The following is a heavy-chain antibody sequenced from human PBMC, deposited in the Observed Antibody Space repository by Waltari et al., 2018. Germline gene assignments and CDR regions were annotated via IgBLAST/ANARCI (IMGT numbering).Heavy chain of an antibody. D-gene: IGHD6-19*01. CDR2: INPFGGNK. J-gene: IGHJ3*01. CDR1: GYTFTSYY. CDR3: ARGGYSSVSDAFNV. Sequence: QVQLVQSGAEVKKPGASVKVYCKASGYTFTSYYMHWVRQAPGQGLEWMRKINPFGGNKIYTQKFQGRVTMNRDMSTSTVYMELSSLRSEDTAVYYCARGGYSSVSDAFNVWGQGIMVTVSS. V-gene: IGHV1-46*01.